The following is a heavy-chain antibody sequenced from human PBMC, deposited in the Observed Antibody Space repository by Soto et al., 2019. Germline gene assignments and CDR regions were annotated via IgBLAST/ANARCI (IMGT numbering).Heavy chain of an antibody. CDR1: GGSMTSYY. CDR3: ARGQRFSDWFDP. CDR2: VYSSGGT. D-gene: IGHD3-3*01. Sequence: PSETLSLTCTVSGGSMTSYYWTWIRQPAGKGLEWIGRVYSSGGTHYNPSLKSRVTISLDTSKNQFSLRLLSVTEADTAVYFCARGQRFSDWFDPWGQGTLVTVSS. J-gene: IGHJ5*02. V-gene: IGHV4-4*07.